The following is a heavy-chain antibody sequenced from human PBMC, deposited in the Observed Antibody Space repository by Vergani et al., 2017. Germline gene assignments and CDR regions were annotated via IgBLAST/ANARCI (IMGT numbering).Heavy chain of an antibody. Sequence: QLQLQESGPGLVKPSETLSLTCTVSGCSISSSSYYWGWIRQPPGKGLEWSGSIYYSGSTYYNPSLKSRVTISVDTSKNQFSLKLSSVIAADTAVDYCARRVAVAGTSTDFDYWGQGTLVTVSS. CDR3: ARRVAVAGTSTDFDY. V-gene: IGHV4-39*07. J-gene: IGHJ4*02. CDR2: IYYSGST. CDR1: GCSISSSSYY. D-gene: IGHD6-19*01.